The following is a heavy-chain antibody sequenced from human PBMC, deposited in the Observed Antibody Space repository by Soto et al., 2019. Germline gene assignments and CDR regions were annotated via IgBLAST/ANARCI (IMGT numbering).Heavy chain of an antibody. D-gene: IGHD3-9*01. V-gene: IGHV1-69*13. CDR1: GGTFSSYA. CDR2: IIPIFGTA. J-gene: IGHJ4*02. Sequence: SVKVSCKASGGTFSSYAISWVRQAPGQGLEWMGGIIPIFGTANYAQKFQGRVTITADESTSTAYMELSSLRSEDTAVYYCARGSVLRYFDWLSSPFDYWGQGTLVTVSS. CDR3: ARGSVLRYFDWLSSPFDY.